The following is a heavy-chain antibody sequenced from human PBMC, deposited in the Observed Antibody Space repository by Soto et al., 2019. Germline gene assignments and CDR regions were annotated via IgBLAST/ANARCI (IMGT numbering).Heavy chain of an antibody. CDR3: ARLTSSGWSYYYYGMDV. Sequence: PGESLKISCKGSGYSFTSYWIGRVRQMPGKGLEWMGIIYPGDSDTRYSPSFQGQVTISADKSISTAYLQWSSLKASDTAMYYCARLTSSGWSYYYYGMDVWGQGTTVTVSS. J-gene: IGHJ6*02. V-gene: IGHV5-51*01. D-gene: IGHD6-19*01. CDR1: GYSFTSYW. CDR2: IYPGDSDT.